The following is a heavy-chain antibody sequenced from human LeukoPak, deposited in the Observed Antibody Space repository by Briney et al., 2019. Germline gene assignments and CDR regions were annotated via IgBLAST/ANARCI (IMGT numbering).Heavy chain of an antibody. D-gene: IGHD2-15*01. J-gene: IGHJ4*02. V-gene: IGHV3-23*01. CDR3: AKAPVTTCRGAFCYPFDY. Sequence: GGSLRLSCAASGFTLSSYAMSWVRQAPGKGLEWVSAISDTGNTYHADSVKGRFAISRDSSKNTLFPQMNRLRPEDAAVYYCAKAPVTTCRGAFCYPFDYWGLGTLVTVSS. CDR1: GFTLSSYA. CDR2: ISDTGNT.